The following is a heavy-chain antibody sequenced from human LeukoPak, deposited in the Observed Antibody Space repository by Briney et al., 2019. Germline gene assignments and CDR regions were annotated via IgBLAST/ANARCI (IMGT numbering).Heavy chain of an antibody. V-gene: IGHV1-18*01. J-gene: IGHJ4*02. Sequence: ASVKVSCKASGYTFTNYGISWVRQAPGQGLEWMGWISVYNGNTNYAQKLQGRVTMTTDTSTSTAYMELRSLRSDDTAVYYCARDIAAADAFDYWGQGTLVTVSS. D-gene: IGHD6-13*01. CDR2: ISVYNGNT. CDR3: ARDIAAADAFDY. CDR1: GYTFTNYG.